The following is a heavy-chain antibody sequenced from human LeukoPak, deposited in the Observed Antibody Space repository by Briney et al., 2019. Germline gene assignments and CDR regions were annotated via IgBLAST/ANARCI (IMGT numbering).Heavy chain of an antibody. CDR2: IYYSGST. CDR3: ARELEYCSGGSCPALDAFDI. D-gene: IGHD2-15*01. J-gene: IGHJ3*02. Sequence: SETLSLTCTVSGASISTSRSYGAWVRQPPGKGLEWIGYIYYSGSTYYNPSLKSRVTISVDTSKNQFSLKLSSVTAADTAVYYCARELEYCSGGSCPALDAFDIWGQGTMVTVSS. V-gene: IGHV4-30-4*01. CDR1: GASISTSRSY.